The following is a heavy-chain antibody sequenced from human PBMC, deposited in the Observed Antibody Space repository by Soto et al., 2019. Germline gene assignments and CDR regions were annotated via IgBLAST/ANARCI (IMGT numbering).Heavy chain of an antibody. Sequence: GGSLRLSCAASGFSFSSYALSWVRQAPGQGLEWVAVISYDGSNKYYADSVKGRFTISRDNSKNTLYLQMNSLRAEDTAVYYCARDPPEVVTAIRSGAFDIWGQGTMVTVSS. D-gene: IGHD2-21*02. V-gene: IGHV3-30-3*01. J-gene: IGHJ3*02. CDR1: GFSFSSYA. CDR2: ISYDGSNK. CDR3: ARDPPEVVTAIRSGAFDI.